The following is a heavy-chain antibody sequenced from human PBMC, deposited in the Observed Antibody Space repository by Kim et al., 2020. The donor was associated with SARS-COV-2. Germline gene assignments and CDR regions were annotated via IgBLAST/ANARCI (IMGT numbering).Heavy chain of an antibody. J-gene: IGHJ4*02. D-gene: IGHD3-10*01. CDR2: IYYSGST. Sequence: SETLSLTCTVSGGSISSYYWSWIRQPPGKGLEWIGYIYYSGSTNYNPSLKSRVTISVDTSKNQFSLKLSSVTAADTAVYYCARASIWFGELMGSYYFDYWGQGTLVTVSS. V-gene: IGHV4-59*01. CDR3: ARASIWFGELMGSYYFDY. CDR1: GGSISSYY.